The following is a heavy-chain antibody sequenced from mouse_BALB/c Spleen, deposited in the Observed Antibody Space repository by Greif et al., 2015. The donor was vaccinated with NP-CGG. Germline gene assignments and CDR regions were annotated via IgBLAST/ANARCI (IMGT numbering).Heavy chain of an antibody. J-gene: IGHJ3*01. CDR2: INPSTGYT. CDR1: GYTFTSYW. Sequence: QVHVKQSGAELAKPGASVKMSCKASGYTFTSYWMHWVKQRPGQGLEWIGYINPSTGYTEYNQKFKDKATLTADKSSSTAYMQLSSLTSEDSAVYYCAKSYDGSFAYWGQGTLVTVSA. V-gene: IGHV1-7*01. CDR3: AKSYDGSFAY. D-gene: IGHD2-3*01.